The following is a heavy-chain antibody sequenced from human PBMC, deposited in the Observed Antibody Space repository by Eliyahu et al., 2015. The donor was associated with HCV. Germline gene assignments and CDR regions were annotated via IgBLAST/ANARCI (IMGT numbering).Heavy chain of an antibody. Sequence: QVQLQESGPGLVKPSETLSLTCSVSGGXISSXXXXWIRQPPGKGLEWIGYIYYSGSTNYNPSLKSRVTISMDTSKNQFSLKLSSVTAADTAVYYCAGATSGYSNSWYYSSGGWFDPWGQGTLVTVSS. CDR1: GGXISSXX. CDR3: AGATSGYSNSWYYSSGGWFDP. D-gene: IGHD6-13*01. CDR2: IYYSGST. V-gene: IGHV4-59*01. J-gene: IGHJ5*02.